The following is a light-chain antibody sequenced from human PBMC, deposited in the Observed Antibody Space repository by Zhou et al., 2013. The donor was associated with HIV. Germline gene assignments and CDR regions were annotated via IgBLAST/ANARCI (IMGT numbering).Light chain of an antibody. J-gene: IGKJ1*01. CDR1: QGISKW. CDR2: GAS. CDR3: QQSYSTPWT. Sequence: DIQMTQSPSSVSASVGDRITITCRASQGISKWLAWYQQKPGKAPKLLIYGASSLQSGVPSRFSGSGFGTDFTLTINRLHPEDFATYYCQQSYSTPWTFGQGTKVEIK. V-gene: IGKV1D-12*01.